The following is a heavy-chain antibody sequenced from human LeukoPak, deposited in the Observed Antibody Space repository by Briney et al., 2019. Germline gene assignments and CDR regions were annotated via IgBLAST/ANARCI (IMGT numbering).Heavy chain of an antibody. CDR1: GFTFSAHW. CDR2: IKEDGSEK. D-gene: IGHD2-21*01. Sequence: GGSLRLSCAASGFTFSAHWMSWVRQAPGKGLEWVANIKEDGSEKYYVDSVKGRFTISRDIAKNSLYLQMNSLRAEDTAVYYCARDLYSQFWGQGTPVTVSS. V-gene: IGHV3-7*01. CDR3: ARDLYSQF. J-gene: IGHJ4*02.